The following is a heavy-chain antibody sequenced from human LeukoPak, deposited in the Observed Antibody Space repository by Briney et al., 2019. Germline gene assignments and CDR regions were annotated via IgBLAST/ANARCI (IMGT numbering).Heavy chain of an antibody. CDR3: ARVEEYYYDSSGYSFDY. V-gene: IGHV3-7*02. CDR2: INEGGSEK. J-gene: IGHJ4*02. D-gene: IGHD3-22*01. Sequence: GGSLRLSCAASGFTFSSYWMSWVRQAPGKGLEWVANINEGGSEKHYVDSVKGRFTISRDNAKNSLYLQMNSLRAEDTAVYYCARVEEYYYDSSGYSFDYWGQGTLVTVSS. CDR1: GFTFSSYW.